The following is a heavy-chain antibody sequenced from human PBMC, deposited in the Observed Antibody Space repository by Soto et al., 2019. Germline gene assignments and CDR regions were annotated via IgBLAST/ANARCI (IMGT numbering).Heavy chain of an antibody. CDR1: GGSISSSNW. CDR2: IYHSGST. V-gene: IGHV4-4*02. D-gene: IGHD3-22*01. J-gene: IGHJ4*02. Sequence: LSLTFAVSGGSISSSNWWSWVRQPPGKGLEWIGEIYHSGSTNYNPSLKSRVTISVDKSKNQFSLKLSSVTAADTAVYYCARGKKKSYDSSALPGLPDYWGQGTLVTVSS. CDR3: ARGKKKSYDSSALPGLPDY.